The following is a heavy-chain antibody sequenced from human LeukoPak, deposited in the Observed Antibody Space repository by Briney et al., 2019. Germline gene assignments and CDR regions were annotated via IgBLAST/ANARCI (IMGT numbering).Heavy chain of an antibody. Sequence: ASVKVSCKSSGYTFADYYIHWVRQAPGQGPEWMGWINPNSGGTNYAQKFQGRITLTRDTSITTAYMELGRLTSDDTALYYCARDSRRSIPDYWGQGTLVTVSS. CDR2: INPNSGGT. J-gene: IGHJ4*02. V-gene: IGHV1-2*02. CDR1: GYTFADYY. CDR3: ARDSRRSIPDY. D-gene: IGHD6-6*01.